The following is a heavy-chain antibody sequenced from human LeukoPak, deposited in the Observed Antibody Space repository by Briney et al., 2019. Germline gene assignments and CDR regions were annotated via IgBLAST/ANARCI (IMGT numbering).Heavy chain of an antibody. Sequence: PGGSLRLSCAVSGFTFSNEAMDWVRQLRGGGLEWDSTISPGGGTTYYAESMKGRFTISRDNSKSTLYLEMNSLRVEDTAVYYCTKVRSGSSNWALRVFDYWGQGALVTVSS. D-gene: IGHD4-11*01. CDR2: ISPGGGTT. J-gene: IGHJ4*02. CDR1: GFTFSNEA. CDR3: TKVRSGSSNWALRVFDY. V-gene: IGHV3-23*01.